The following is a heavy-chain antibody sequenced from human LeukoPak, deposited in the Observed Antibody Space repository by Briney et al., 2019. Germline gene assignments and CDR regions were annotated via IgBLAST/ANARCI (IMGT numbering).Heavy chain of an antibody. CDR1: GFAFNIYS. V-gene: IGHV3-48*04. Sequence: GGSLRLSCVASGFAFNIYSMNWVRQAPGKGLEWVSYIKYDSSTIYYGDSVKGRFTISRDNVKNSMYLQVSSLRAEDTAVYYCVRDGREGFAIWGHGTLVIVSS. CDR2: IKYDSSTI. J-gene: IGHJ3*02. D-gene: IGHD5-24*01. CDR3: VRDGREGFAI.